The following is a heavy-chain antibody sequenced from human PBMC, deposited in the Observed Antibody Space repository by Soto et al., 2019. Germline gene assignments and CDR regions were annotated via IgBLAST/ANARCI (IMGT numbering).Heavy chain of an antibody. V-gene: IGHV4-31*03. CDR1: GASIRNGADY. D-gene: IGHD6-25*01. J-gene: IGHJ6*02. CDR2: INYSGSV. CDR3: ARESRALDPSGVGV. Sequence: QVRLQESGPGLVTPSQTLSLTCTVSGASIRNGADYWTWIRQHPGKGLEWIGYINYSGSVFYNPSLKSRLSLSLDVSKNQFSLRLTSVTAADTAIYYCARESRALDPSGVGVWGRGTTVTVSS.